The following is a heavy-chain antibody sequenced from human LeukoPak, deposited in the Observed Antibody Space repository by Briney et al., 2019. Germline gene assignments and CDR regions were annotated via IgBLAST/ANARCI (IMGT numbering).Heavy chain of an antibody. V-gene: IGHV1-46*01. CDR1: GYTFTSYY. J-gene: IGHJ5*02. D-gene: IGHD3-22*01. Sequence: ASVKVSCKASGYTFTSYYMHWVRQAPGQGLEGMGIINPSGGSTSYAQKFQGRVTMTRDTSTSTVYMELSSLRSEDTAVYYFARADSGGDSSGYKWFDPWGQGTLVTVSS. CDR3: ARADSGGDSSGYKWFDP. CDR2: INPSGGST.